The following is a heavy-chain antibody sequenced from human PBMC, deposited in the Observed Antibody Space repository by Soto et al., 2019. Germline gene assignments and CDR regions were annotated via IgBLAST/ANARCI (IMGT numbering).Heavy chain of an antibody. V-gene: IGHV3-30*03. Sequence: GGSLRLSCAASGFTFSSYGMHWVRQAPGKGLEWVAVISYDGSNKYYADSVKGRFTISRDNSKNTLYLQMNSLRAEDTAVYYCARDGDTAMVDAFDIWGQGTTVTVSS. CDR2: ISYDGSNK. J-gene: IGHJ3*02. D-gene: IGHD5-18*01. CDR1: GFTFSSYG. CDR3: ARDGDTAMVDAFDI.